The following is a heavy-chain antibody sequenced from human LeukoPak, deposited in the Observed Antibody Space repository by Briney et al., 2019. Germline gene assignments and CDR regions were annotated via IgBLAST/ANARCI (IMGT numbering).Heavy chain of an antibody. J-gene: IGHJ4*02. CDR3: ARVNYGSGTCFDY. V-gene: IGHV3-7*01. Sequence: GGSLRLSCAASGFTFSTYWMSWVRQAPGKGLEWVANIKPDGGEKYYVDSVKGRFTISRDNAKNSLNLQMSSLRVEDTAVYYCARVNYGSGTCFDYWGQGTLVTVSS. CDR2: IKPDGGEK. D-gene: IGHD3-10*01. CDR1: GFTFSTYW.